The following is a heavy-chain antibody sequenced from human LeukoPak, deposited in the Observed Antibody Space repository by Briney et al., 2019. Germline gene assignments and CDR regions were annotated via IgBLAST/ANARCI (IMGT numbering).Heavy chain of an antibody. CDR1: GFTFISFA. D-gene: IGHD3-10*01. J-gene: IGHJ4*02. CDR2: ISPSGGVT. V-gene: IGHV3-23*01. Sequence: GGSRSLPLPPSGFTFISFAMGWFPQAQGKGLDGFPPISPSGGVTFYSDSVRGRFTISRDYSKDTLFLQMNSLRAEDTALYYCAKAHVPTMIRGVVSSDWGQGTLVTVSS. CDR3: AKAHVPTMIRGVVSSD.